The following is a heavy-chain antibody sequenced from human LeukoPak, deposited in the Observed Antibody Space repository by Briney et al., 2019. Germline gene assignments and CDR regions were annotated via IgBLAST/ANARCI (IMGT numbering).Heavy chain of an antibody. CDR1: GGSISSYY. D-gene: IGHD5-12*01. Sequence: SATLSLTCTVSGGSISSYYWSWIRQPPGKGLEWIEYIDYSGSTNYNPSLKSRVTISVDTSKKQFSLKLSSVTAADTAVYYCAREQRMVATNYCYGMDLRGQGTTVTGSS. J-gene: IGHJ6*02. V-gene: IGHV4-59*01. CDR3: AREQRMVATNYCYGMDL. CDR2: IDYSGST.